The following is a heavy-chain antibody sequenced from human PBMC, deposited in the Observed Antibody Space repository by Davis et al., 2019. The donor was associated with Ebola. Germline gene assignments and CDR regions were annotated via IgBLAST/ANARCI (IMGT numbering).Heavy chain of an antibody. J-gene: IGHJ4*02. Sequence: ASVKVSCKASGYTFTSYGISWVRQAPGQGLEWMGWINPNSGGTNYAQKFQGWVTMTRDTSISTAYMELSRLRSDDTAVYYCARRYYYDSSGYYGYWGQGTLVTVSS. CDR1: GYTFTSYG. CDR3: ARRYYYDSSGYYGY. D-gene: IGHD3-22*01. V-gene: IGHV1-2*04. CDR2: INPNSGGT.